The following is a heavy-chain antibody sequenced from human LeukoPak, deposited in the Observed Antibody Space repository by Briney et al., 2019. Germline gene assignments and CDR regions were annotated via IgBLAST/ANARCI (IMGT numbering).Heavy chain of an antibody. CDR1: GGSISSYY. CDR3: ARVTAPSGHCFDY. CDR2: IYYSGST. Sequence: SETLSLTCTVSGGSISSYYWSWIRQPPGKGLEWIGYIYYSGSTNYNPSLKSRVTISVDTSKNQFSLKLSSVTAADTAVYYCARVTAPSGHCFDYWGQGTLVTVSS. J-gene: IGHJ4*02. D-gene: IGHD5-18*01. V-gene: IGHV4-59*01.